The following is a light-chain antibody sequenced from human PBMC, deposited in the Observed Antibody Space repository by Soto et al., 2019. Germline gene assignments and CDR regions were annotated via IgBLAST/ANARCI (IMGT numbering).Light chain of an antibody. Sequence: IVMTQSPATLSVSPGERANLSCRASQSVGTKLAWYQQTPGQAPRLLIYGASNRATGVPARISGSVSGTEFTLTIASLQSADFAIYYCQQYSSWLWTFGKGTKVEIK. CDR1: QSVGTK. J-gene: IGKJ1*01. V-gene: IGKV3-15*01. CDR3: QQYSSWLWT. CDR2: GAS.